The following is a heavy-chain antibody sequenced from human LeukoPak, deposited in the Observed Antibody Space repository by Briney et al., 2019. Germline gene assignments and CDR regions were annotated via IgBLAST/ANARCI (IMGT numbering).Heavy chain of an antibody. D-gene: IGHD6-13*01. Sequence: ASVKVSCKASGYTFTSYDINWVRQATGQGLEWMGWMNPNSGNTGYAQKFQGRVTMTRNTSISTAYMELSSLRSEDTAVYYCAGSIGTLTYSSSWYLPVDYWGQGTLVTVSS. CDR2: MNPNSGNT. CDR3: AGSIGTLTYSSSWYLPVDY. J-gene: IGHJ4*02. CDR1: GYTFTSYD. V-gene: IGHV1-8*01.